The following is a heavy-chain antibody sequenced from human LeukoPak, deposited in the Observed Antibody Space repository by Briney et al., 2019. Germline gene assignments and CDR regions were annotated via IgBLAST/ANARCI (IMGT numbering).Heavy chain of an antibody. CDR2: IYHSGST. V-gene: IGHV4-38-2*02. J-gene: IGHJ5*02. CDR1: GYSISSGYY. CDR3: ARDSQEFLMRGKFDP. D-gene: IGHD2-8*01. Sequence: PSETLSLTCTVSGYSISSGYYWGWIRQPPGKGLEWIGSIYHSGSTYYNPSLKSRVTISVDTSKNQFSLKLSSVTAADTAVYHCARDSQEFLMRGKFDPWGQGTLVTVSS.